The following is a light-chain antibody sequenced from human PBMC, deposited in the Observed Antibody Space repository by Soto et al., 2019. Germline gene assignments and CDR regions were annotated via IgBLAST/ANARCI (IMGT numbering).Light chain of an antibody. CDR3: SSYTSSSTVVV. V-gene: IGLV2-14*01. CDR2: DVS. Sequence: QSALTQPASVSGSPGQSITISCTGTSSDVGGYNYVSWYQQHPGKAPKLMIYDVSNRPSGVSNRFSGSKSGNTASLTISGLQAEYEADYYCSSYTSSSTVVVFGGGTKLTVL. J-gene: IGLJ2*01. CDR1: SSDVGGYNY.